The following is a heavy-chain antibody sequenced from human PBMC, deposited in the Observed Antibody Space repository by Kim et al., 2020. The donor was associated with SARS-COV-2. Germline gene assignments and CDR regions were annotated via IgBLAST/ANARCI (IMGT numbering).Heavy chain of an antibody. V-gene: IGHV3-9*01. Sequence: KGRFTISRDNAKNSLYLQMNSLRAEDTALYYCAKDTAPFTMLLEEAGYFDHWGRGTLVTVSS. CDR3: AKDTAPFTMLLEEAGYFDH. J-gene: IGHJ2*01. D-gene: IGHD3-10*02.